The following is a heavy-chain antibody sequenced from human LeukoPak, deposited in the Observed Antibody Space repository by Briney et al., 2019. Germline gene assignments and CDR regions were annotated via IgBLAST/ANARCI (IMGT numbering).Heavy chain of an antibody. CDR3: ATGLIHDY. J-gene: IGHJ4*02. CDR1: GGSFSGYY. V-gene: IGHV4-34*01. CDR2: INHSGST. D-gene: IGHD2-8*01. Sequence: PSETLSLTCAVYGGSFSGYYWSWIRQPPGKGLEWIGEINHSGSTNYNPSLKSRVTISVDTSKNQFSLKLSSVTAADTAVYYCATGLIHDYWGQGTLVTVSS.